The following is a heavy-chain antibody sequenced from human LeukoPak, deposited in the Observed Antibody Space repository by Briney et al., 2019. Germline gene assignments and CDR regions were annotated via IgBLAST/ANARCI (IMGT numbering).Heavy chain of an antibody. Sequence: SETLSLTCTVSGGSISSYYWSWIRQPPGKGLEWIGHIYYSGSTNYNPSLKSRVTISVDTSKNQFSLKLSSVTAADTAVYYCATTIIAAAGTTGGYYFDYWGQGTLVTVSS. D-gene: IGHD6-13*01. CDR3: ATTIIAAAGTTGGYYFDY. V-gene: IGHV4-59*08. CDR1: GGSISSYY. J-gene: IGHJ4*02. CDR2: IYYSGST.